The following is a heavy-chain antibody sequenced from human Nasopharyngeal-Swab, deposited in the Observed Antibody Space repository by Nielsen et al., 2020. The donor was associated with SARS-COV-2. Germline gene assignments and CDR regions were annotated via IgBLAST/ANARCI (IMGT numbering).Heavy chain of an antibody. CDR2: IYPGDSDT. D-gene: IGHD3-22*01. J-gene: IGHJ2*01. CDR3: ARQGSGYYYAWYFDL. Sequence: VRQMPGKGLVWMGIIYPGDSDTRYSPSFQGQVTIAADKSISTAYLQWSSLKASDTAMYYCARQGSGYYYAWYFDLWGRGTLVTVSS. V-gene: IGHV5-51*01.